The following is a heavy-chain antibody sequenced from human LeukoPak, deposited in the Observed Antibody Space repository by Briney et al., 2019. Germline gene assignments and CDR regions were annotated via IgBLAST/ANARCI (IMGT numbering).Heavy chain of an antibody. Sequence: PGRSLRLSCAASGFTFHHYAIHWVRQVPGKGLEWVSGISWNSASIGYPDSVKGRFTISRDNAKNSVYLQMNSLRAEDTALYYCAKDKAPLYSGYDWDLDFWGQGTLVTVSS. J-gene: IGHJ4*02. CDR3: AKDKAPLYSGYDWDLDF. CDR2: ISWNSASI. CDR1: GFTFHHYA. V-gene: IGHV3-9*01. D-gene: IGHD5-12*01.